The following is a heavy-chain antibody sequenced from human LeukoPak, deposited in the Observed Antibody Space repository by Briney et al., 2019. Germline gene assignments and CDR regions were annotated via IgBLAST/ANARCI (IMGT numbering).Heavy chain of an antibody. CDR2: ISYDGSNK. Sequence: GGSLRLSCAASGFTFSSYAMHWVRQAPGKGLEWVAVISYDGSNKYYAGSVKGRFTISRDNSKNTLYLQMNSLRAEDTAVYYCARGWDIVVVPAAMDYWGQGTLVTVSS. V-gene: IGHV3-30-3*01. CDR1: GFTFSSYA. CDR3: ARGWDIVVVPAAMDY. D-gene: IGHD2-2*01. J-gene: IGHJ4*02.